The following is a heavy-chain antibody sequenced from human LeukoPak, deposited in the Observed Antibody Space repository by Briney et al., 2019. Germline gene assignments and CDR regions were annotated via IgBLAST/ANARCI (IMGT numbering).Heavy chain of an antibody. CDR3: AKSLDY. Sequence: GGSLRLSCVASGFAFSRCWMDWVRQAPGKGREWVANIKEDGSQTYYVDSAKGRFTISRDNAKNSLYLQMDSLRVEDTAIYYCAKSLDYWGRGTLVTVSS. CDR1: GFAFSRCW. J-gene: IGHJ4*02. V-gene: IGHV3-7*01. CDR2: IKEDGSQT.